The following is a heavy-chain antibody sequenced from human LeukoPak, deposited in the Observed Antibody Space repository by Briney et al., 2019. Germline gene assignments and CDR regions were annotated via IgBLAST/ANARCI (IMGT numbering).Heavy chain of an antibody. CDR2: ISYDGSNK. CDR1: GFTFSSYG. D-gene: IGHD3-10*01. J-gene: IGHJ4*02. CDR3: AKDPHYYGSGSYGDYFDY. V-gene: IGHV3-30*18. Sequence: GRSLRLSCAASGFTFSSYGMHRVRQAPGKGLEWVAVISYDGSNKYYADSVKGRFTISRDNSKNTLYLQMNSLRAEDTAVYYCAKDPHYYGSGSYGDYFDYWGQGTLVTVSS.